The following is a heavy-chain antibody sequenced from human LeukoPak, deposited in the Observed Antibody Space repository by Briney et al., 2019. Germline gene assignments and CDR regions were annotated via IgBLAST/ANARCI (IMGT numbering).Heavy chain of an antibody. CDR2: ISSSSSYI. CDR3: ATPGGRITMVRGVILPGDPYYFDY. Sequence: PGGALRVSCAASGFTFSSYSMSWGREAPGKGLGWVSSISSSSSYIYYADSVKGRFTISRDNAKNSMYLQMNSLRAEDTAVYYCATPGGRITMVRGVILPGDPYYFDYWGQGTLVTVSS. CDR1: GFTFSSYS. V-gene: IGHV3-21*01. D-gene: IGHD3-10*01. J-gene: IGHJ4*02.